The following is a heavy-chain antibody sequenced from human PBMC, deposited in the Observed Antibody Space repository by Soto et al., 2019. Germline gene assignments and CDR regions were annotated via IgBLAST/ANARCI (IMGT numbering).Heavy chain of an antibody. D-gene: IGHD3-22*01. Sequence: GGALRLSWAGAGFTFSNAWGNWVRQAPGKGLEWVGRVKSKNDGGTTDFAAPVKGRFAISRDDSKNMVYLEMNSLQTEDTAIYYCTTDSYITSIIVRFDYWGHGTLVTVSS. CDR2: VKSKNDGGTT. V-gene: IGHV3-15*07. J-gene: IGHJ4*01. CDR1: GFTFSNAW. CDR3: TTDSYITSIIVRFDY.